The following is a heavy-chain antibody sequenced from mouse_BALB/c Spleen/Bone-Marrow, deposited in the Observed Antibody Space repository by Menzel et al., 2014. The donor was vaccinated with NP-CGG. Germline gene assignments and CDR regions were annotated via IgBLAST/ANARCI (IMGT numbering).Heavy chain of an antibody. Sequence: VQLKESGAELVKPGASVKLSCTASGFNIKDTYMHWVKQRPEQGLEWIGRIDPANGNTKYDPKFQSKATITADTSSNTAYLQLSSLTSEDTAVYYCARYYYGSSLFDYWGQGTTLTVSS. CDR3: ARYYYGSSLFDY. CDR2: IDPANGNT. V-gene: IGHV14-3*02. J-gene: IGHJ2*01. CDR1: GFNIKDTY. D-gene: IGHD1-1*01.